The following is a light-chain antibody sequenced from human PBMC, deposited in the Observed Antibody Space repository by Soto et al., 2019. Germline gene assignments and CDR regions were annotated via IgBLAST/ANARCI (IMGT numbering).Light chain of an antibody. V-gene: IGLV2-14*01. CDR3: SSYTSSGPWA. Sequence: QSALTQPASVSGSPGQSITISCTGTITDVGGHDHVSWYQQHPGKAPKLMIYEVNNRPSGVSYRFSGFKSGNTASLTISGLQTEDEADYYCSSYTSSGPWAFGGGTKLTVL. CDR1: ITDVGGHDH. J-gene: IGLJ3*02. CDR2: EVN.